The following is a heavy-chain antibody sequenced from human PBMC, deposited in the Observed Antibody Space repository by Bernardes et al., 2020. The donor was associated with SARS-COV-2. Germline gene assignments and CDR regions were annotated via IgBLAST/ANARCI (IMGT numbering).Heavy chain of an antibody. J-gene: IGHJ4*02. D-gene: IGHD3-22*01. V-gene: IGHV4-30-2*01. Sequence: TLSLTCAVSGGSISSSGYSWSWIRQPPGKGLEWIGYISHSGSTNYNPSLRSRVTISEDRSKNQFSLNLTSVTAADTAVYYCGRISSSGYLYFDYWGQGTLVTVSS. CDR1: GGSISSSGYS. CDR2: ISHSGST. CDR3: GRISSSGYLYFDY.